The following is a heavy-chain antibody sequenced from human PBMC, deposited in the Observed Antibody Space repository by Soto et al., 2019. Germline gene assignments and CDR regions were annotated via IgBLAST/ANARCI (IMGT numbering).Heavy chain of an antibody. CDR1: GYTFIGYY. CDR3: ARDVVSTIGDFDF. Sequence: ASVKVSCKASGYTFIGYYIHWARQAPGQGLEWMGWINPNSGATNYAQKFQGRVTMTRDTSITTTYMELSRLRSDDTAVYYCARDVVSTIGDFDFWGQGTLVTVSS. D-gene: IGHD5-12*01. V-gene: IGHV1-2*02. J-gene: IGHJ4*02. CDR2: INPNSGAT.